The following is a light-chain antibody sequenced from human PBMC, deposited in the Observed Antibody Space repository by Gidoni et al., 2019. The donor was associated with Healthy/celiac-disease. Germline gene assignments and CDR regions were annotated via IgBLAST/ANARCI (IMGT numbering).Light chain of an antibody. CDR1: QSVLYSSNNKNY. Sequence: DIVMTQSPDSLAVSRGARATINCKSSQSVLYSSNNKNYLAWYRQKPGQPPKLLIYWASTRESGVPDRFSGSGSGTDFTLTISSLQAEDVAVYYCQQYSSTPLFGGGTKVEIK. J-gene: IGKJ4*01. V-gene: IGKV4-1*01. CDR2: WAS. CDR3: QQYSSTPL.